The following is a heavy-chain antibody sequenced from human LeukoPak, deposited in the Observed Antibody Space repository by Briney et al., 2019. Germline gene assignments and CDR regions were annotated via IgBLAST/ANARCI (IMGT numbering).Heavy chain of an antibody. CDR2: VSAYNGNT. Sequence: GASVKLSCTASGYTFTINGISWGWQAQGPGLEWMGLVSAYNGNTNYAQKFQGRVTMTTDTSTSAAYMELRSLRSDDTAAYYCARGSAYDLWSGYFWSDPWGQGTLVTVSS. CDR3: ARGSAYDLWSGYFWSDP. J-gene: IGHJ5*02. V-gene: IGHV1-18*01. D-gene: IGHD3-3*01. CDR1: GYTFTING.